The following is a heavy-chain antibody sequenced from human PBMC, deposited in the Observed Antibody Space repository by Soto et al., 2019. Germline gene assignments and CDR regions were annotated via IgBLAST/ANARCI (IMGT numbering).Heavy chain of an antibody. CDR2: LYDLDGT. CDR1: GFTGSGKKY. Sequence: PGGSLRLSCEAFGFTGSGKKYVAWVRQAPGKGLEWLSALYDLDGTYYADSVKGRFTTSSDSSRTTVYLQMNSLRPDDTAIYSCATWHLQEHAYHIWGQGTMVTV. CDR3: ATWHLQEHAYHI. V-gene: IGHV3-53*01. D-gene: IGHD1-1*01. J-gene: IGHJ3*02.